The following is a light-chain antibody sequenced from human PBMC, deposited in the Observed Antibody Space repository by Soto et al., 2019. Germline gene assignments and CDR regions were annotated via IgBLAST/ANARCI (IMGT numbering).Light chain of an antibody. CDR1: QGISSY. J-gene: IGKJ1*01. Sequence: AIRMTQSPSSFSASTGDRVTITCRASQGISSYLAWYQQRPGKAPKLLIYAASSLQSGVPSRFSGSRSGPDFTLTISSLQPEDFATYYCQQSHSSPPTFGQGTKVDIK. V-gene: IGKV1-8*01. CDR2: AAS. CDR3: QQSHSSPPT.